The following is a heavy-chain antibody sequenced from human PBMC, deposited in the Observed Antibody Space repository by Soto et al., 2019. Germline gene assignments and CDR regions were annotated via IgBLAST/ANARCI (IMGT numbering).Heavy chain of an antibody. CDR2: IYPGDSDT. CDR3: ASGSLGELSLYRWKGAFDI. CDR1: GYSFTSYW. Sequence: PRESLKISCKGSGYSFTSYWIGWVRQMPGKGLEWMGIIYPGDSDTRYSPSFQGQVTISADKSISTAYLQWSSLKASDTAMYYCASGSLGELSLYRWKGAFDIWGQGTMVTVSS. J-gene: IGHJ3*02. V-gene: IGHV5-51*01. D-gene: IGHD3-16*02.